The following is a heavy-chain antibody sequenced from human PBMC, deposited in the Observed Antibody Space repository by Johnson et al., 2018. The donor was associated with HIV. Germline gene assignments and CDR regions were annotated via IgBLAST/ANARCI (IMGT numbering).Heavy chain of an antibody. V-gene: IGHV3-53*01. D-gene: IGHD1-26*01. CDR3: AKGLSLSGSYSYDAFDI. J-gene: IGHJ3*02. CDR1: GFTVSSNY. Sequence: VQLVESGGGLVKPGGSLRLSCAASGFTVSSNYMSWVRQAPGKGLEWVSVIYSGGSTYYADSVKGRFTISRDNSKNTLYLQMNSLRAEDTAVYYCAKGLSLSGSYSYDAFDIWGQGTMVTVSS. CDR2: IYSGGST.